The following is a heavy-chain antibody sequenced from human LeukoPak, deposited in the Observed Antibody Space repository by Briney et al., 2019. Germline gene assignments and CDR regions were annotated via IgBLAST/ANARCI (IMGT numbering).Heavy chain of an antibody. CDR2: VNDSGGST. Sequence: GGSLRLSCAASGFTFSNYAMSWVRQAPGKGLEWVSAVNDSGGSTYYADSVKGRFTISRDNSKNTLYLQMNSLRAEDTAVYYCAKPAISSRGWYYDYWGQGTLVTVSS. CDR1: GFTFSNYA. D-gene: IGHD6-19*01. J-gene: IGHJ4*02. V-gene: IGHV3-23*01. CDR3: AKPAISSRGWYYDY.